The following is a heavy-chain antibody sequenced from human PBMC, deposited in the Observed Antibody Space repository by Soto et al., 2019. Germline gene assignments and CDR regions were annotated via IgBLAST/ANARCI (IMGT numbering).Heavy chain of an antibody. D-gene: IGHD2-8*02. J-gene: IGHJ4*01. V-gene: IGHV3-7*01. CDR3: SRVAYIDAWCFDD. CDR1: GVTFRSYW. Sequence: PGGSLSLPCAAAGVTFRSYWMSWVRQVPGKGLEWVANIKLDGSEKYYVDSVKGRFTLSRDNAKNSLQLQMNSLRVEDTAFYFCSRVAYIDAWCFDDGVQGSLVTV. CDR2: IKLDGSEK.